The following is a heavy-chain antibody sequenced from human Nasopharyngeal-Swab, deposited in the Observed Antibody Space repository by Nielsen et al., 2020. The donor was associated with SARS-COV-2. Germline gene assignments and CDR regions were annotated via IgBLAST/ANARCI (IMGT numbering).Heavy chain of an antibody. V-gene: IGHV3-53*01. CDR1: GFSFSTSD. D-gene: IGHD3-3*01. CDR2: IYSGGST. CDR3: ASTDYDFWSGYLY. Sequence: GGSLRLSCAASGFSFSTSDMHWVRQAPGKGLEWVSVIYSGGSTYYADSVKGRFTISRDNSKNTLYLQMNSLRAEDTAVYYCASTDYDFWSGYLYWGQGTLVTVSS. J-gene: IGHJ4*02.